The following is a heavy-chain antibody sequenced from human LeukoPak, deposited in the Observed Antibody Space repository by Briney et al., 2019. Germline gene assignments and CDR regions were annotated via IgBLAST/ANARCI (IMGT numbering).Heavy chain of an antibody. Sequence: PGGSLRLSCAASGFTFSSYSMNWVRQAPGKGLEWVSSISSGSSYRYYADAVTGRFTISRDNAKNSLYLQMHSLSAEDTAVYYCACTSGYDFSSYYYYYMDVWGKGTTVTVSS. CDR3: ACTSGYDFSSYYYYYMDV. V-gene: IGHV3-21*01. CDR1: GFTFSSYS. D-gene: IGHD5-12*01. J-gene: IGHJ6*03. CDR2: ISSGSSYR.